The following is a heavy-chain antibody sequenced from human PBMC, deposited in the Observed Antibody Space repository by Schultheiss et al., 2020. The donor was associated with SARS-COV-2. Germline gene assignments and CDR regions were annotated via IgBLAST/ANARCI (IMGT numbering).Heavy chain of an antibody. CDR1: GFTFSSYA. CDR3: ARDPPVVVVGDGFDP. J-gene: IGHJ5*02. V-gene: IGHV3-21*01. D-gene: IGHD2-15*01. CDR2: ISSSSNYI. Sequence: GGSLRLSCAASGFTFSSYAMSWVRQAPGKGLEWVSSISSSSNYIYYADSVKGRFTISRDNSKNTLYLQMNSLRAEDTAVYYCARDPPVVVVGDGFDPWGQGTLVTVSS.